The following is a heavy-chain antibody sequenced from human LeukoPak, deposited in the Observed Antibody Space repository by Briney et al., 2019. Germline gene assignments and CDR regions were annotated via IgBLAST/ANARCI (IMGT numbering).Heavy chain of an antibody. Sequence: PSETLSLTCTVSGYSISSGYYWGWIRQPPGKGLEWIGSIYHSGSTYYNPSLKSRVTISVDTSKNQFSLKLSSVTAADTAVYYCASSDSSGYYVDYWGQGTLVTVSS. CDR2: IYHSGST. D-gene: IGHD3-22*01. J-gene: IGHJ4*02. CDR3: ASSDSSGYYVDY. V-gene: IGHV4-38-2*02. CDR1: GYSISSGYY.